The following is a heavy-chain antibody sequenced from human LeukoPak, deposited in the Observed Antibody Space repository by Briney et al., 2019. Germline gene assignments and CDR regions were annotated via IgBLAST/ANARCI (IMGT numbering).Heavy chain of an antibody. CDR3: AKLFGLYDLGPLDY. CDR1: GFTFSSYA. D-gene: IGHD3-16*02. CDR2: ISGSGGST. V-gene: IGHV3-23*01. J-gene: IGHJ4*02. Sequence: GGSLRLSCAASGFTFSSYAMSWVRQAPGKGLEWVSAISGSGGSTYYADSVKGRFTISRDNSKNTLYLQMNSLRAEDTAVYYCAKLFGLYDLGPLDYWGQGTLVTVSS.